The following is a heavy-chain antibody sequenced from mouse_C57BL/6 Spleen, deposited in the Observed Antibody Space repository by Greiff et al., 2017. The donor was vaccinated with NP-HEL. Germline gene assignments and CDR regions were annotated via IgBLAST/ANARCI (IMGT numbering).Heavy chain of an antibody. D-gene: IGHD1-1*01. CDR2: IDPSDSET. V-gene: IGHV1-52*01. CDR3: ARSGGSSPWYFDV. J-gene: IGHJ1*03. Sequence: VQLQQPGAELVRPGSSVKLSCKASGYTFTSYWMHWVKQRPIQGLEWIGNIDPSDSETHYNQKFKDKATLTVDKSSSTAYMQLSSLTSEDSAVYYCARSGGSSPWYFDVWGTGTTVTVSS. CDR1: GYTFTSYW.